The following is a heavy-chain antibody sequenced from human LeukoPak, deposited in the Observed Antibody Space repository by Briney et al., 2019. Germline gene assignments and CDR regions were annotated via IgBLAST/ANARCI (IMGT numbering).Heavy chain of an antibody. J-gene: IGHJ6*03. D-gene: IGHD5/OR15-5a*01. CDR2: IKSKADGATI. CDR3: TTGVGYMDD. CDR1: GFTSSNVW. V-gene: IGHV3-15*01. Sequence: PGGSLRLSCAASGFTSSNVWMSWVRQAPGKGLEWVGRIKSKADGATIDYAEPVKDRFIISRDDSKNTLYLQMYSLKTEDTALYYWTTGVGYMDDWGKGTTVTVSS.